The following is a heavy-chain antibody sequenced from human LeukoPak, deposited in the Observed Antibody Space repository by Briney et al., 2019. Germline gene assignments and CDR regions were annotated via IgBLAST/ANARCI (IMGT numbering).Heavy chain of an antibody. CDR1: GGSFSGYY. D-gene: IGHD2-8*01. V-gene: IGHV4-34*01. CDR2: INHSGST. J-gene: IGHJ3*01. Sequence: PSETLSLTCTVYGGSFSGYYWSWIRQPPGKGLEWIGEINHSGSTNYNPSLKSRVTISVDTSKNQFSLKLSSVTAADTAVYYCARGLRDIVLMVYAIHAFELWGQGTMVTVSS. CDR3: ARGLRDIVLMVYAIHAFEL.